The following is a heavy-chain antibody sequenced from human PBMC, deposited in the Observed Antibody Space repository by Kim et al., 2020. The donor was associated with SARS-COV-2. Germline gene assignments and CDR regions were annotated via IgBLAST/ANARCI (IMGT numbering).Heavy chain of an antibody. Sequence: GGSLRLSCAASGFTFSDYYMSWIRQAPGKGLEWVSYISSSSSYTNYADSVKGRFTISRDNAKNTLYLQMNSLRAEDTAVYYCAREGSNPIVVAVDAFDIWGQGTMVTVSS. D-gene: IGHD3-22*01. CDR2: ISSSSSYT. CDR3: AREGSNPIVVAVDAFDI. V-gene: IGHV3-11*06. J-gene: IGHJ3*02. CDR1: GFTFSDYY.